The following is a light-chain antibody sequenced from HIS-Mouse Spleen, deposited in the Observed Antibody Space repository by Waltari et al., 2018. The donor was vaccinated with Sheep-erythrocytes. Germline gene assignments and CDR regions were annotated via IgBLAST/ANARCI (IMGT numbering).Light chain of an antibody. V-gene: IGLV2-11*01. J-gene: IGLJ1*01. Sequence: QSALTQPPSVSGSPGQSVTSPCPGTSSDVGGYNYVSWYQQYPGKAPKLMIYDVSKRPSGVPDRFSGSKSGNTASLTISGLQAEDEADYYCCSYAGSYNHVFATGTKVTVL. CDR3: CSYAGSYNHV. CDR1: SSDVGGYNY. CDR2: DVS.